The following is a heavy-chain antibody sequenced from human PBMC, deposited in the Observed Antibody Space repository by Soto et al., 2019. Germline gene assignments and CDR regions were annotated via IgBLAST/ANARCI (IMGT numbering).Heavy chain of an antibody. CDR3: AREGENFYDSSGYYPDAFDI. CDR1: GFTLSSYA. V-gene: IGHV3-30-3*01. CDR2: ISYDGSNK. J-gene: IGHJ3*02. D-gene: IGHD3-22*01. Sequence: GSLRLSCSAAGFTLSSYAMHWVRQAPGKGLDWVAVISYDGSNKYYADSVKGRFTISRDNSKNTLYLQMNSLRAEDTAVYYCAREGENFYDSSGYYPDAFDIWGQGTMVTVSS.